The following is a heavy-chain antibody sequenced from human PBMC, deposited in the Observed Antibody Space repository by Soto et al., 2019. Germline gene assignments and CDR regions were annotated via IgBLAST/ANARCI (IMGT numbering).Heavy chain of an antibody. J-gene: IGHJ4*02. CDR1: GGSISSYY. D-gene: IGHD3-3*01. CDR2: IYYSGST. CDR3: ARLTHYYFADTFDY. V-gene: IGHV4-59*01. Sequence: SETLSLTCTVSGGSISSYYWSWIRQPPGKGLEWIGYIYYSGSTNYNPSLKSRVTISVDTSKNQFSLKLSSVTAADTAVYYCARLTHYYFADTFDYWGPGILVTVLL.